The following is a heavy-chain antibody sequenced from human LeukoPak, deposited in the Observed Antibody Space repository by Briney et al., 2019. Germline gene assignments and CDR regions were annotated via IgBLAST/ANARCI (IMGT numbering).Heavy chain of an antibody. Sequence: GGSLSLSCAPSGFTFTSYAMSWVRQAPGQGREWVSYISGSGNDINYADSVKVQFTVSRDNAKSALYLQMNSLGVEDTAIYFCATKAREAPEGGQGTLVTVSS. CDR3: ATKAREAPE. V-gene: IGHV3-21*05. D-gene: IGHD1/OR15-1a*01. J-gene: IGHJ4*01. CDR1: GFTFTSYA. CDR2: ISGSGNDI.